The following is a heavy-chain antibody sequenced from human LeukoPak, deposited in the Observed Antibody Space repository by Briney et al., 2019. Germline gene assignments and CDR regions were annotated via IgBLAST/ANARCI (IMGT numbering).Heavy chain of an antibody. CDR1: GGSISSSNW. CDR3: ARPTPRYSSSWYGYFQH. V-gene: IGHV4-4*02. CDR2: IYHSGST. J-gene: IGHJ1*01. D-gene: IGHD6-13*01. Sequence: SETLSLTCAVSGGSISSSNWWSWVRQPPGKGLEWIGEIYHSGSTNYNPSLKSRVTISVDTSKNQFSLKLSSVTAADTAVYYCARPTPRYSSSWYGYFQHWGQGTLVTVSS.